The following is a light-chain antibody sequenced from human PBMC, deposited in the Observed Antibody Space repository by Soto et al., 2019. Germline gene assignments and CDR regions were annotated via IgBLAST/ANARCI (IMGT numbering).Light chain of an antibody. CDR3: CSYAGSDTSV. Sequence: QSALTQPRSVSGSPGQSVTISCTGTSSDVGTYNYVSWYQQHPGKAPKLMIYDVSQRPSGVPDRFSGSKSGTTASLTISGLQAEDESDYCCCSYAGSDTSVFGGGTKLTVL. J-gene: IGLJ2*01. CDR1: SSDVGTYNY. V-gene: IGLV2-11*01. CDR2: DVS.